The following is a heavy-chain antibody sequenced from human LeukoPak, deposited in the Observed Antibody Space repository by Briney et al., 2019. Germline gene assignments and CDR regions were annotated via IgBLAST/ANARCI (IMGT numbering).Heavy chain of an antibody. CDR2: ITNSGGST. V-gene: IGHV3-23*01. Sequence: GGSLRLSCAASGFTFSSYAMSWVRQDPGKGLEWVSAITNSGGSTFYADSVKGRFTISRDNSKNTLYLQMDSLRAEDTAVYYCANRGSIFGSWGQGTLVTVSS. J-gene: IGHJ4*02. CDR1: GFTFSSYA. CDR3: ANRGSIFGS.